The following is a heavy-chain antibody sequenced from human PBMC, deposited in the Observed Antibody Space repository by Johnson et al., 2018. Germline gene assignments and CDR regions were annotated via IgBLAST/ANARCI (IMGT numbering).Heavy chain of an antibody. CDR2: IVVGSGNT. CDR1: GFTFTSSA. CDR3: AADPASDAFDI. J-gene: IGHJ3*02. Sequence: QLVESGPEVKKPGTSVTVSCKASGFTFTSSAVQWVRQARGQRLEWIGWIVVGSGNTHYAQKFQERVTITRDMSTSSSYMELSGLRSEDTAVYYCAADPASDAFDIWGQGTMVTVSS. V-gene: IGHV1-58*01.